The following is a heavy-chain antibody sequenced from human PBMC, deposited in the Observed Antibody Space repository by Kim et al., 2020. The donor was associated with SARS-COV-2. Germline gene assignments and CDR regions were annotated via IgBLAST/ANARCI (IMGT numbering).Heavy chain of an antibody. D-gene: IGHD3-10*01. CDR1: GYIFTTYW. CDR3: VRVDGFWELSDPAH. J-gene: IGHJ1*01. CDR2: IDPSDSYV. V-gene: IGHV5-10-1*01. Sequence: GESLKISCQGSGYIFTTYWISWVRQAPGKGLEWMGRIDPSDSYVNYYSSFQCHATFSVDRSISTAFLPSRSLKASDTAMYYCVRVDGFWELSDPAHWGQG.